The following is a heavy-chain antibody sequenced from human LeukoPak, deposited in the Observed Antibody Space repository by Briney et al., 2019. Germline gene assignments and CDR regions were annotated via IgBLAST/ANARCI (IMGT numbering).Heavy chain of an antibody. D-gene: IGHD6-13*01. V-gene: IGHV4-4*07. Sequence: SETLSLTCTVSGGSFSIYYWTWIRQPAGKGLEWIGRIYTSGSTNYNPSLKSRVTMSVDTSKNQFSLKLSSVTAADTAVYYCARFSSIAAAFDYWGQGTLVTVSS. CDR3: ARFSSIAAAFDY. J-gene: IGHJ4*02. CDR2: IYTSGST. CDR1: GGSFSIYY.